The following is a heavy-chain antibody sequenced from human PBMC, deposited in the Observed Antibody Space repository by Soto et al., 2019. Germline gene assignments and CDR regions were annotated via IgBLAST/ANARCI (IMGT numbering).Heavy chain of an antibody. Sequence: EVQLLESGGGLVQPGGSLRLSCAASGFTFSSYAMSWVRQAPGKGLEWVSAISGSGGSTYYADSVKGRFTFSIDISKNKLYLQMNGLRAEDTAVYSCAYSSTPFDYWGQGTLVTVSS. J-gene: IGHJ4*02. CDR1: GFTFSSYA. V-gene: IGHV3-23*01. CDR3: AYSSTPFDY. D-gene: IGHD6-13*01. CDR2: ISGSGGST.